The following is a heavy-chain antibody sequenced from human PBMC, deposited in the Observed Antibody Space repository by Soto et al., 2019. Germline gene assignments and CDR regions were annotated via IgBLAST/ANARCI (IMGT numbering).Heavy chain of an antibody. V-gene: IGHV3-7*01. CDR2: IYQDGSEK. CDR1: GFTFSNYW. CDR3: ARQAGIDY. Sequence: EVQLVESGGGLVQPGGSLRLSCAASGFTFSNYWMTWVRQAPGKGLEWVANIYQDGSEKSYVDSVQGRFTISRDNAKNSLYLQMNTLRAEDTAVYYCARQAGIDYWGQGTLVTVSS. J-gene: IGHJ4*02.